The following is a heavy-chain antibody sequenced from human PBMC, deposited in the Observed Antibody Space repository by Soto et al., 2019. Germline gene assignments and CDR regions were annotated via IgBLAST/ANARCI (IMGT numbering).Heavy chain of an antibody. CDR1: GFTFDDFA. CDR3: ARGSHSDYGDYGYFEF. V-gene: IGHV3-9*01. D-gene: IGHD4-17*01. Sequence: ESGGGLVQPGRSLRLSCAASGFTFDDFAMHWVRQAPGKGLEWVSGINWNGISVGYVDSMRGRITISRDNAKNSLYLQMNSLRVEDTAFYYCARGSHSDYGDYGYFEFWGQGIPVTVSS. J-gene: IGHJ4*02. CDR2: INWNGISV.